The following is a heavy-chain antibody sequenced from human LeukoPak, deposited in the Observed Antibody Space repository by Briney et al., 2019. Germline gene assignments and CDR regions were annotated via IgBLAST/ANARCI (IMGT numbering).Heavy chain of an antibody. D-gene: IGHD6-19*01. J-gene: IGHJ5*02. CDR3: ARHLRIAVAGPYNWFDP. V-gene: IGHV4-34*01. CDR1: GGSFSGYY. CDR2: INHSRST. Sequence: SETLSLTCAVYGGSFSGYYWSWIRQPPGKGLEWIGEINHSRSTNYNPSLKSRVTISVDTSKNQFSLKLSSVTAADTAVYYCARHLRIAVAGPYNWFDPWGQGTLVTVSS.